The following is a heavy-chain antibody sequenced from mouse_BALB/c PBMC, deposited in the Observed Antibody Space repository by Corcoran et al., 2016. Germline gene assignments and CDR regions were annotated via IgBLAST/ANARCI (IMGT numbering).Heavy chain of an antibody. V-gene: IGHV1-18*01. CDR3: ARPHGNYGGYYFDY. CDR1: GYSFTGYT. CDR2: INPYNGGT. Sequence: EVQLQQSGPELVKPGASMKISCKASGYSFTGYTMNWVKQIHGKNLEWIGLINPYNGGTSYNQKFKGKVTLTVDKSSSTAYMEFLSLTSEDSAVYYCARPHGNYGGYYFDYWGQGTTLTVSS. D-gene: IGHD2-1*01. J-gene: IGHJ2*01.